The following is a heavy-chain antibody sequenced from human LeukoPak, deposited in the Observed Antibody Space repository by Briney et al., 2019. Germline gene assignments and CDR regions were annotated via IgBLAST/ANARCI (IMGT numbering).Heavy chain of an antibody. CDR2: ISGTGSST. D-gene: IGHD6-19*01. V-gene: IGHV3-23*01. CDR3: AKKIKAAHYSSGCFDY. J-gene: IGHJ4*02. CDR1: GFTFSRFA. Sequence: GGSLRPSCVASGFTFSRFAMSWVRQAPGKGLEWVSGISGTGSSTYYADSVKGRLTISRDNSKNTLYLQMHSLRADDTAVYYCAKKIKAAHYSSGCFDYWGQGALVTVSS.